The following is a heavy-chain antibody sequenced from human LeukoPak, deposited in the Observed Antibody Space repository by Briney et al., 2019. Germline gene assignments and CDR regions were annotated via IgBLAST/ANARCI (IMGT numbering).Heavy chain of an antibody. CDR2: VYYNGDT. Sequence: SETLSLTCTVSGGXISSSSQYWGWIRQPPGKGLEWIGSVYYNGDTYCNPSLKSRAITSVDTSRNQFSLRLSSVTAADMAIYYCARHKAYSDYVSDWGQGTLVTVSS. CDR1: GGXISSSSQY. D-gene: IGHD4-11*01. CDR3: ARHKAYSDYVSD. J-gene: IGHJ4*02. V-gene: IGHV4-39*01.